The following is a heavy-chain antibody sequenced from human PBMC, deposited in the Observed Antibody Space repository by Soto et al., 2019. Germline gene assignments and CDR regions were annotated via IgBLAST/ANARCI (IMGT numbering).Heavy chain of an antibody. V-gene: IGHV4-59*08. Sequence: SDTLSLICSLSGGAIDGSYWSWIRQPPGKALEWIGYVSYSGSTDYHPSLKSRVSISIDTSKNQFSLKMISVTAADTVVYYCARHGSDSGWFFFDPWGQGVLVTVSS. CDR1: GGAIDGSY. D-gene: IGHD6-19*01. J-gene: IGHJ5*02. CDR3: ARHGSDSGWFFFDP. CDR2: VSYSGST.